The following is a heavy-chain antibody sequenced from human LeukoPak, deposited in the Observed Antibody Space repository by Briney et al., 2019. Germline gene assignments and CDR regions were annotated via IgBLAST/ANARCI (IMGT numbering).Heavy chain of an antibody. CDR3: ARAVYSGNYHVGESDY. D-gene: IGHD1-26*01. CDR1: GFTVSSYY. J-gene: IGHJ4*02. Sequence: GGSLTLSCAASGFTVSSYYMSWVRQAPGKGLEWVSVVHSIGTTSYADSVKGRFTISRDNSKNTLYLQMNSLRADDTAVYYCARAVYSGNYHVGESDYWGQGTLVTVSS. V-gene: IGHV3-53*01. CDR2: VHSIGTT.